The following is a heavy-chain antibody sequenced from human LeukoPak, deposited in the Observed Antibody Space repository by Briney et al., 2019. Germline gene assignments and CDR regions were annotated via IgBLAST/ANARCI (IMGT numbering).Heavy chain of an antibody. Sequence: PGGSLRLSCAASGFTSSSYAMTWVRQAPGKGLEWVSGISGSGGSTYYADSVKGRFTISRDNSKNTLYVQMNSLRAEDTAVYYCAKSDYYDSSGYYYGSDYWGQGTLVTVSS. CDR2: ISGSGGST. D-gene: IGHD3-22*01. J-gene: IGHJ4*02. CDR1: GFTSSSYA. CDR3: AKSDYYDSSGYYYGSDY. V-gene: IGHV3-23*01.